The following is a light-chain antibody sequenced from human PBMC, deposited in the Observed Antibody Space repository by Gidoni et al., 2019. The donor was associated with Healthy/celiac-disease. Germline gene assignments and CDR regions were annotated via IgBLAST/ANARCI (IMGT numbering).Light chain of an antibody. CDR3: QQYNSYSSWT. Sequence: DIQMTPSPSTLPASVGDRVTITCRASQSISSWLAWYQQKPGKAPKLLIYKASSLESGVPSRFSGSGSGTEFTLTISSLQPDDFATYYCQQYNSYSSWTFGQGTKVEIK. J-gene: IGKJ1*01. CDR2: KAS. V-gene: IGKV1-5*03. CDR1: QSISSW.